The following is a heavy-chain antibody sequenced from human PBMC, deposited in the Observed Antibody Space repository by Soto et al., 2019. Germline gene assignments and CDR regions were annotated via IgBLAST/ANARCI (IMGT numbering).Heavy chain of an antibody. V-gene: IGHV4-59*01. CDR3: ARDRDYGSGSYYGDYYYMDV. CDR2: IYYSGST. CDR1: GGSISSYY. D-gene: IGHD3-10*01. J-gene: IGHJ6*03. Sequence: SETLSLTCTVSGGSISSYYWSWIRQPPGKGLEWIGYIYYSGSTNYNPSLKSRVTISVDTSKNQFSLKLSSVTAADTAVYYCARDRDYGSGSYYGDYYYMDVWGKGTTVTVSS.